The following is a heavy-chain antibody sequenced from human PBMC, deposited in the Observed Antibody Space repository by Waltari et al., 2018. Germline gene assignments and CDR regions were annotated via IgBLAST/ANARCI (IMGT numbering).Heavy chain of an antibody. CDR3: ASPYYYGSSGYPPFGY. D-gene: IGHD3-22*01. CDR1: GGSISRSNYY. Sequence: QLQLQESGPGLVKPSETLSLPCTVAGGSISRSNYYWGWTRQPPGKGLEWIGNIYYSGSTYYNASLKSRVTVSVDTSKNQFSLKLSSVTAADTAVYYCASPYYYGSSGYPPFGYWGQGTLVTVSS. V-gene: IGHV4-39*07. CDR2: IYYSGST. J-gene: IGHJ4*02.